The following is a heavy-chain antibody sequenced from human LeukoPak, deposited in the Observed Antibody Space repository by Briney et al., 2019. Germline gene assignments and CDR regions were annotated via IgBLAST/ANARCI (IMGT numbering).Heavy chain of an antibody. Sequence: PSETLSLTCTVSGGSISSYYWSWIRQPPGKGLEWIGYIYYSGSTNYNPSLKSRVTISVDTSKNQFSLKLNSVTAADTAVYYCARQGSGSFLRGIDYYYYGMDVWGQGTTVTVSS. CDR3: ARQGSGSFLRGIDYYYYGMDV. CDR2: IYYSGST. V-gene: IGHV4-59*08. D-gene: IGHD1-26*01. CDR1: GGSISSYY. J-gene: IGHJ6*02.